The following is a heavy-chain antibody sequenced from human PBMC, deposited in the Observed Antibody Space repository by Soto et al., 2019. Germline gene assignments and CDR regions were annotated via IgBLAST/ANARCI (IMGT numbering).Heavy chain of an antibody. CDR3: EREAYDGSGSPYPAY. D-gene: IGHD3-10*01. V-gene: IGHV4-59*01. CDR1: GGSMSEYF. CDR2: VYYLGST. Sequence: PSETLSLTCTVSGGSMSEYFWSWIRQSPGKGLEWIGYVYYLGSTDYNPSLKSRVTISVDTSKRQFSLKLSSVTVADTAVYYCEREAYDGSGSPYPAYWGPGAQVTVSS. J-gene: IGHJ4*01.